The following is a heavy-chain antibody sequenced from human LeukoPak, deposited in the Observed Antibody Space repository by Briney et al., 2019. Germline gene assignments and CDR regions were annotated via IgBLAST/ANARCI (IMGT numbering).Heavy chain of an antibody. CDR1: GFTFSSYS. D-gene: IGHD2-15*01. J-gene: IGHJ3*02. V-gene: IGHV3-21*01. CDR3: ARVMCSGGSCYPGDAFDI. Sequence: GGSLRLSCAASGFTFSSYSMNWVRQAPGKGLEWVSSISSSSSYIYYADSVKGRFTISRDNAKNSLYLQMNSLRAEDTAVYYCARVMCSGGSCYPGDAFDIWGQGTMVTVSS. CDR2: ISSSSSYI.